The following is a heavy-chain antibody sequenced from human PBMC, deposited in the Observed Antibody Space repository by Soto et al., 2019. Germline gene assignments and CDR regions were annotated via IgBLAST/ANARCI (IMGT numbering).Heavy chain of an antibody. CDR3: ASEASAVSGTEGYFDY. CDR1: GFTFSSYN. CDR2: ITTRSRTT. D-gene: IGHD6-19*01. V-gene: IGHV3-48*02. J-gene: IGHJ4*02. Sequence: EVQLVESGGGLVQPGGSLRLSCAASGFTFSSYNMNWVRQAPGKGLEWVSYITTRSRTTYYADSVKGRFTISRDNAKNSLYLQMNSLRDEDTAVYYCASEASAVSGTEGYFDYWGQGTLVTVSS.